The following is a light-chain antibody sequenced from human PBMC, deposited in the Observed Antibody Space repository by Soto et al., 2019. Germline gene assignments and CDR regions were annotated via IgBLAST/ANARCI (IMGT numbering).Light chain of an antibody. CDR3: HQYDTSPLT. CDR2: GAS. Sequence: EIVLTQSPGTLSLSPGERATLSCRASQIVSSSYLAWYQQKPGQAPRLLIYGASSRATGIPDRFSGSGSGTDFTLTISRLEPEDFAVYYCHQYDTSPLTFGGGTKVEI. J-gene: IGKJ4*01. V-gene: IGKV3-20*01. CDR1: QIVSSSY.